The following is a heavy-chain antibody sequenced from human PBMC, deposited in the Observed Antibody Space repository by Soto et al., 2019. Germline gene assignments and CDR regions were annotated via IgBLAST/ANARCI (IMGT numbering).Heavy chain of an antibody. CDR1: GFTFSSYS. Sequence: SGGSLRLSCAASGFTFSSYSMNWVRQAPGKGLEWVSSISSSSSYIYYADSVKGRFTISRDNAKNSLYLQMNSLRAEDTAVYYCARAPRGRGYSYGYDAFNIWGQGTMVTVS. CDR2: ISSSSSYI. D-gene: IGHD5-18*01. J-gene: IGHJ3*02. V-gene: IGHV3-21*01. CDR3: ARAPRGRGYSYGYDAFNI.